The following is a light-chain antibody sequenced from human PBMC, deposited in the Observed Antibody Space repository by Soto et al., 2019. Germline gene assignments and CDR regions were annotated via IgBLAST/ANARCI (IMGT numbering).Light chain of an antibody. CDR3: QLRNNWPPTWT. V-gene: IGKV3-11*01. J-gene: IGKJ1*01. CDR1: QSVGSY. CDR2: DVS. Sequence: EIVLTQSPATLSLSPGESATLSCRTSQSVGSYLAWYQQKPGQAPRLVISDVSRRATGIPARFSGSGSGTDFTLTISSLEPEDFAVYYCQLRNNWPPTWTFGQGTKVEF.